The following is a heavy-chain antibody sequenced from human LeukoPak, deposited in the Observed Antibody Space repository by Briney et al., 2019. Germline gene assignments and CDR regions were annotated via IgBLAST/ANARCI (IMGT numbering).Heavy chain of an antibody. V-gene: IGHV3-11*04. CDR3: ARPGIKNYYGMDV. Sequence: GGSLRLSCAASGFTFSDYYMSWIRQAPGKGLEGVSYISSSGDTIYYADSVKGRFTISRDNSKNTLYLQMHSLRAEDTAVYYCARPGIKNYYGMDVWGQGTTVTVSS. CDR1: GFTFSDYY. J-gene: IGHJ6*02. D-gene: IGHD3-10*01. CDR2: ISSSGDTI.